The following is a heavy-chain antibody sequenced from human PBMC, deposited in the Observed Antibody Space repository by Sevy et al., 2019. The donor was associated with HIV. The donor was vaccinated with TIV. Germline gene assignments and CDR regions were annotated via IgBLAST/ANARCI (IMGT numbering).Heavy chain of an antibody. CDR2: ISGSASTTYYGGAA. CDR1: GFTFSTYA. V-gene: IGHV3-23*01. CDR3: ARGLLARPRGDYWYFDL. J-gene: IGHJ2*01. D-gene: IGHD6-6*01. Sequence: GGSLRLSCTASGFTFSTYAMSWVRQAPGKGLEWVSGISGSASTTYYGGAAYYADSVKGRFTITRDNAKNTLYLEMNSLRDEDSAVFHCARGLLARPRGDYWYFDLWPGHPGHRLL.